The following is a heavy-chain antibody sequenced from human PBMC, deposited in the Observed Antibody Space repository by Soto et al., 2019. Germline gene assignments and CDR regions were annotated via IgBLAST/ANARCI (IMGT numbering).Heavy chain of an antibody. Sequence: QVQLVESGGGLVKPGGSLRLSCATSGFTFSDYYMSWIRQAPGKGLEWVSYISSSSSYTNYADSVKGRFTISRDNAKNSLFLQMNSLSAEDTAVYYCAVINSGYWYFDLWGRGTLVTVSS. CDR2: ISSSSSYT. CDR3: AVINSGYWYFDL. J-gene: IGHJ2*01. CDR1: GFTFSDYY. V-gene: IGHV3-11*06. D-gene: IGHD1-26*01.